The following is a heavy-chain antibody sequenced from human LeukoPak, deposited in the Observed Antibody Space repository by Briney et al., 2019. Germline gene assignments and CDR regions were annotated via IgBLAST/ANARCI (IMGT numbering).Heavy chain of an antibody. CDR2: ISGSGGST. CDR1: GFTFSSYA. D-gene: IGHD3-22*01. CDR3: AKRLLSDYYDSSGYRYAFDI. V-gene: IGHV3-23*01. Sequence: GGSLRLSCAASGFTFSSYAMSWVRQAPGKGLEWVSAISGSGGSTYYADSVKGRFTISRDNSKNTLYLQMNNLRAEDTAVYYCAKRLLSDYYDSSGYRYAFDIWGQGTMVTVSS. J-gene: IGHJ3*02.